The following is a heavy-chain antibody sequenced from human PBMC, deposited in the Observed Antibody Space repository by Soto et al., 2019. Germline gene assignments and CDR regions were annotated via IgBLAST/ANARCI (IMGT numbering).Heavy chain of an antibody. D-gene: IGHD3-22*01. CDR3: VRDTYYYDSSGYYSDY. V-gene: IGHV3-23*01. Sequence: PGGSLRLSCAASGFTFSSYAMSWVRLAPGKGLELVSAISGSGGSTYYADSVKGRFTISRDNSKNTLYLQMNSLRAEDTAVYYCVRDTYYYDSSGYYSDYWGQGTLVTV. J-gene: IGHJ4*02. CDR1: GFTFSSYA. CDR2: ISGSGGST.